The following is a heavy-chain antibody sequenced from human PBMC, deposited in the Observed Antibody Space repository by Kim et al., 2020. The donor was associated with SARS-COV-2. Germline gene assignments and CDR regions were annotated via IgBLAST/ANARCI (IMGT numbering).Heavy chain of an antibody. CDR3: AKVMSGPYVGRDYFDY. D-gene: IGHD2-15*01. CDR2: ISGSGDST. J-gene: IGHJ4*02. V-gene: IGHV3-23*01. Sequence: GGSLRLSCAASEFTFRSYAMDWVRQAPGKGLEWVSAISGSGDSTYYADSVKGRFTISRDNSKNTLYLQMNSLRAEDTAVYYCAKVMSGPYVGRDYFDYWGQGTLVTVSS. CDR1: EFTFRSYA.